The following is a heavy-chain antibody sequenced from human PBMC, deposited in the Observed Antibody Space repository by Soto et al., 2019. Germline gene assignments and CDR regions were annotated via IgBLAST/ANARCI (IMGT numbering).Heavy chain of an antibody. CDR2: MNPNSGNT. J-gene: IGHJ6*02. D-gene: IGHD2-2*02. CDR1: GYTFPSYD. Sequence: GASVKVSCKASGYTFPSYDINWVRQATGKGLEWMGWMNPNSGNTGYAQKFQGRVTMTRNTSISTAYMELSSLRSEDTAVYYCAVVVVPAAIRGYYYGMDVWGQGTTVTVSS. V-gene: IGHV1-8*01. CDR3: AVVVVPAAIRGYYYGMDV.